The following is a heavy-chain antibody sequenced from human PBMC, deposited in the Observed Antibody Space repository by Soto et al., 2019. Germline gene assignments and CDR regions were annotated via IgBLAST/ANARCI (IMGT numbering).Heavy chain of an antibody. CDR1: GFTFSSYA. V-gene: IGHV3-23*01. CDR2: ISGSGGST. CDR3: VKKQGKYYYYGMDV. Sequence: EVQVLESGGGLVQPGGSLRLSCAVSGFTFSSYAMSWVRQAPGKGLEWVSAISGSGGSTYYADSVKGRFTISRDNSKNTLYLQMNSLRAEDTAVYYCVKKQGKYYYYGMDVWGQGTTVTVSS. J-gene: IGHJ6*02.